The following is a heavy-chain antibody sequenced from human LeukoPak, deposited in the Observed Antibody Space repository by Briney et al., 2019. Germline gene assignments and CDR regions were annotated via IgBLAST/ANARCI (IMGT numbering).Heavy chain of an antibody. CDR2: INHSGST. D-gene: IGHD6-19*01. CDR1: GGSFSGYY. Sequence: SETLSLTCAVYGGSFSGYYWSWIRQPPGKGLEWIGEINHSGSTNYNPSLKSRVTISVDTSKNQFSLKLSSVTAADTAVYYCARSRIAVAGTGNWFDPWSQGTLVTVSS. CDR3: ARSRIAVAGTGNWFDP. J-gene: IGHJ5*02. V-gene: IGHV4-34*01.